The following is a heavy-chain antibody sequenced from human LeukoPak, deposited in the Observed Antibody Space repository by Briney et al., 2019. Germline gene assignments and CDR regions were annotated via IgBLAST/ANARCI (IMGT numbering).Heavy chain of an antibody. J-gene: IGHJ4*02. Sequence: GCSVKVSCKTSGYTFSDYTIHWVRQAPGQGLEWMGWINPSSNAANYAQRFEGRVSLTRDTSISTADMVLTSLTSDDTGVYYCARSRELLDFDTWGQGTLVSVSS. V-gene: IGHV1-2*02. CDR2: INPSSNAA. D-gene: IGHD3-10*01. CDR3: ARSRELLDFDT. CDR1: GYTFSDYT.